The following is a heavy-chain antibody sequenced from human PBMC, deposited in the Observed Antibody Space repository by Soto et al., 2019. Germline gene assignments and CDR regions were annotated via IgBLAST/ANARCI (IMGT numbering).Heavy chain of an antibody. V-gene: IGHV3-23*01. CDR3: AKDGYYDDSSGFHDAIDI. CDR1: GFTFSSYA. CDR2: ISGSGGST. D-gene: IGHD3-22*01. J-gene: IGHJ3*02. Sequence: SGGSLRLSCAASGFTFSSYAMSWVLQAPGKGLEWVSAISGSGGSTYYADSVKGRFTISRDNSKNTLYLQMNSLRAEDTAVYYFAKDGYYDDSSGFHDAIDIWGQGTTVTVSS.